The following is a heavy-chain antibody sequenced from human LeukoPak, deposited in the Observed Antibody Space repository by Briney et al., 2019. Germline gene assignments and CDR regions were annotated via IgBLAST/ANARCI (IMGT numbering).Heavy chain of an antibody. CDR1: GFTFSYYS. CDR2: ISRSSSAI. CDR3: ARDPYSYDTSGPKPFDY. J-gene: IGHJ4*02. D-gene: IGHD3-3*01. V-gene: IGHV3-48*02. Sequence: PGGSLRLSCAASGFTFSYYSMNWVRQAPGKGLEWVSYISRSSSAIYYADSVKGRFTISRDNAKNSLFLQMNSLRDDDTAVYYCARDPYSYDTSGPKPFDYWGQGTLVTVSS.